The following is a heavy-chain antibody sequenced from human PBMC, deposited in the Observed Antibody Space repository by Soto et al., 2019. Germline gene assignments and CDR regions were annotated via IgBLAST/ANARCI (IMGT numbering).Heavy chain of an antibody. J-gene: IGHJ6*02. V-gene: IGHV1-46*01. CDR3: ARGQGFWSGYHYYHGLDV. Sequence: ASVKVSCKASGYTLTNQDVHWVRQAPGQGLEWMGIINPLDGSTSYAQKFQGRVTMTRDTPTGTVYMELSSLRSEDTAVYYCARGQGFWSGYHYYHGLDVWGPGTTVTVSS. D-gene: IGHD3-3*01. CDR1: GYTLTNQD. CDR2: INPLDGST.